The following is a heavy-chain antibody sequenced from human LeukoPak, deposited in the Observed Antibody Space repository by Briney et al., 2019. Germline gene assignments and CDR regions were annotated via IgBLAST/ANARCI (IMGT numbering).Heavy chain of an antibody. D-gene: IGHD3-22*01. J-gene: IGHJ1*01. CDR3: ARRAVGYYDSSGYPEYFQH. CDR2: IYTSGST. CDR1: GGSISGYY. Sequence: SETLSLTCTVSGGSISGYYWSWIRQSPGKGLEWIGYIYTSGSTNYNPSLKSRVTISVDTSKNQFSLKLSSVTAADTAVYYCARRAVGYYDSSGYPEYFQHWGQGTLVTVSS. V-gene: IGHV4-4*09.